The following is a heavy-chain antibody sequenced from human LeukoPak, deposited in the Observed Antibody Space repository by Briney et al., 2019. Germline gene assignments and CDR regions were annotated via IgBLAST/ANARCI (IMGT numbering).Heavy chain of an antibody. D-gene: IGHD3-10*01. Sequence: PSETLSLTCAVYGGSFSGYYWSWIRQPPGKGLEWIGEINHRGNTNYNPSLKSRVTLSVDTSKNQFSLKMTSVTAADTAVYYCARDLGYYGSGSRGFVFDPWGQGTLVTVSS. CDR2: INHRGNT. CDR3: ARDLGYYGSGSRGFVFDP. J-gene: IGHJ5*02. CDR1: GGSFSGYY. V-gene: IGHV4-34*01.